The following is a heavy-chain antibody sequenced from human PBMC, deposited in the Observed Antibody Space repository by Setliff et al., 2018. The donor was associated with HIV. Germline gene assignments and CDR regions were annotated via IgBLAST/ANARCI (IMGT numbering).Heavy chain of an antibody. J-gene: IGHJ5*02. CDR3: ARIAGLIVVVNNWFDP. Sequence: SETLSLTCAVSGYSISSGYYWGWIRQPPGKGLEWIGSIYHSGSTYYNPSLKSRVTISVDTSKNQFSLKLSSVTAADTAVYYCARIAGLIVVVNNWFDPLGQGTLVTVSS. CDR2: IYHSGST. V-gene: IGHV4-38-2*01. D-gene: IGHD3-22*01. CDR1: GYSISSGYY.